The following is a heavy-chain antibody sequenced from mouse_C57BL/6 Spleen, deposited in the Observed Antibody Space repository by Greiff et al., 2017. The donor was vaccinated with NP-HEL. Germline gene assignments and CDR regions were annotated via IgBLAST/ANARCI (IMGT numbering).Heavy chain of an antibody. CDR1: GYTFTSYW. Sequence: VQLQQPGAELVKPGASVKLSCKASGYTFTSYWMHWVKQRPGQGLEWIGMIHPNSGSTNYNEKFKSKATLTVDKSSSTAYMQLSSLTSEDSAVYYCARWPITTVVANNYWGQGTTLTVSS. CDR3: ARWPITTVVANNY. D-gene: IGHD1-1*01. V-gene: IGHV1-64*01. CDR2: IHPNSGST. J-gene: IGHJ2*01.